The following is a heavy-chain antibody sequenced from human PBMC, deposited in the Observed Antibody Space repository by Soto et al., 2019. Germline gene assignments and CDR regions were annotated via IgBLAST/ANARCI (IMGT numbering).Heavy chain of an antibody. CDR2: INHSGST. D-gene: IGHD3-22*01. CDR1: GGSFSGYY. J-gene: IGHJ6*02. V-gene: IGHV4-34*01. Sequence: SETLSLTCAVYGGSFSGYYWSWIRQPPGKGLEWIGEINHSGSTNYNPSLKSRVTISVDTSKNQFSLKLSSVTAADTAVYYCARCSRGYYYDIPLSMDVWGQGTTVTVSS. CDR3: ARCSRGYYYDIPLSMDV.